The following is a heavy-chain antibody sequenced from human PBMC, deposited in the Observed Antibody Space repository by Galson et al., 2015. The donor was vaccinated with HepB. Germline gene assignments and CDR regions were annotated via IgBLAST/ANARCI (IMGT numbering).Heavy chain of an antibody. V-gene: IGHV3-48*01. CDR1: GFTFSSYS. J-gene: IGHJ6*03. CDR3: ARVRVNYYDSSGYYYVELYYYYYMDV. CDR2: ISSSSSTI. Sequence: SLRLSCAASGFTFSSYSMNWVRQAPGKGLEWVSYISSSSSTIYYADSVKGRFTISRDNSKNTLYLQMNSLRAEDTAVCYCARVRVNYYDSSGYYYVELYYYYYMDVWGKGTTVTVSS. D-gene: IGHD3-22*01.